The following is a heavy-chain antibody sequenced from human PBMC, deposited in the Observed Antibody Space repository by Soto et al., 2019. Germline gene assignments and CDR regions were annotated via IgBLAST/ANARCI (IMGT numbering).Heavy chain of an antibody. V-gene: IGHV3-21*01. D-gene: IGHD2-21*02. CDR1: GFTFSSYS. J-gene: IGHJ6*02. Sequence: GGSLRLSCAASGFTFSSYSMNWVRQAPGKGLEWVSSISSSSSYIYYADSVKGRFTISRDNAKNSLYLQMNSLRAEDTAVYYCAIDLLVTATPDYYYYYGMDVWGQGTTVTVSS. CDR3: AIDLLVTATPDYYYYYGMDV. CDR2: ISSSSSYI.